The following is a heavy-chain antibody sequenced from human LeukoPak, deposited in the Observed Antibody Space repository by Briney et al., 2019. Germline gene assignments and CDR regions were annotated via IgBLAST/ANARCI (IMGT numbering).Heavy chain of an antibody. V-gene: IGHV1-2*02. D-gene: IGHD3-3*01. CDR2: INPNSGGT. CDR3: ARVHFTIFGVVIPDY. CDR1: GYTFTGYY. Sequence: ASVKVSCKASGYTFTGYYMHWVRQAPGQGLEWMGWINPNSGGTNYAQKFQGRVTMTRDTSTSTVYMELSSLRSEDTAVYYCARVHFTIFGVVIPDYWGQGTLVTVSS. J-gene: IGHJ4*02.